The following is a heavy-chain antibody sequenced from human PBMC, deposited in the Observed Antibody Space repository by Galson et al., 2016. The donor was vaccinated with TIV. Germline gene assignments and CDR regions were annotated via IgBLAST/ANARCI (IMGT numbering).Heavy chain of an antibody. D-gene: IGHD3-10*02. Sequence: SLRLSCAASQFPFSDYWMNWIRQEPGKGLEWVATIKQDGSDRYYGDSVKGRFTISRDNAKRLLYLHMSSLRVEDTAVYYCARDPLFGGMDVWGQGATVAVS. CDR1: QFPFSDYW. V-gene: IGHV3-7*03. J-gene: IGHJ6*02. CDR3: ARDPLFGGMDV. CDR2: IKQDGSDR.